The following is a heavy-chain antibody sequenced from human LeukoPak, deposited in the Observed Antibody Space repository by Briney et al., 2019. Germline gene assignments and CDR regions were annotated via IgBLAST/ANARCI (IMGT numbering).Heavy chain of an antibody. Sequence: GGSLRLSCAASGFTVSSNYMSWVRQAPGKGLEWVSVIYSGGSTYYADSVKGRFTISRDNAKNSLYLQMNSLRVEDTAVYYCAKEGRSLQTYWGQGTLVTVSS. CDR3: AKEGRSLQTY. CDR1: GFTVSSNY. J-gene: IGHJ4*02. CDR2: IYSGGST. V-gene: IGHV3-53*01. D-gene: IGHD5-24*01.